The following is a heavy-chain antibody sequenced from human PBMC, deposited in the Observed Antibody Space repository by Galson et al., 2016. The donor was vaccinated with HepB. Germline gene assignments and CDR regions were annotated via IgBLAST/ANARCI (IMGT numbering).Heavy chain of an antibody. J-gene: IGHJ4*02. V-gene: IGHV4-39*01. CDR2: IYYRGFT. CDR3: ARLRRGYSDYVEGYYFDY. Sequence: ETLSLTCTVSGGPISSNDCYWGWVRQPPGEGLQWVANIYYRGFTYYNPSLKSRVTISLDTSKNQFSLKVASVTAADTAVYYCARLRRGYSDYVEGYYFDYWGQGTPVTVSS. CDR1: GGPISSNDCY. D-gene: IGHD5-12*01.